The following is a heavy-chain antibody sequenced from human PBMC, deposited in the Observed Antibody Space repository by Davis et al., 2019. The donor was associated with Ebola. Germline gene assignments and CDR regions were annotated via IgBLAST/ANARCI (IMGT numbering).Heavy chain of an antibody. CDR2: ISAYNGNT. D-gene: IGHD1-26*01. CDR1: GYTFRHSA. J-gene: IGHJ3*02. V-gene: IGHV1-18*01. Sequence: ASVTVSCLASGYTFRHSAISWVRQAPGQGLEWMGWISAYNGNTNYAQILQGRVTMTTDTSTGTAYMELRSLRSDDTAVYFCARTSIVGTTTTASDIWGQGTKVTVSS. CDR3: ARTSIVGTTTTASDI.